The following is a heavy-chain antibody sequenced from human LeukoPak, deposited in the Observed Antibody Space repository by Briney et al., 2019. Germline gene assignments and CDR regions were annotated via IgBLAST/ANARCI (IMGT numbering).Heavy chain of an antibody. J-gene: IGHJ6*02. V-gene: IGHV4-59*01. CDR2: IYYSGST. CDR3: ARVYCSSTSCPYYYYYGMDV. CDR1: GASISDYY. Sequence: SETLSLTCIVSGASISDYYWSWIRQPPGKGLEWIGYIYYSGSTNYNPSLKSRVTISVDTSKNQFSLKLSSVTAADTAVYYCARVYCSSTSCPYYYYYGMDVWGQGTTVTVSS. D-gene: IGHD2-2*01.